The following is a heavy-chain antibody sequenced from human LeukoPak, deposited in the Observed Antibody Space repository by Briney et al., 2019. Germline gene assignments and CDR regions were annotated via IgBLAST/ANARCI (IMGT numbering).Heavy chain of an antibody. CDR3: ARDLMVATRHNWFDP. Sequence: SVKVSCKASGGTFSSYTISWVRQAPGQGLEWMGRIIPILGIANYAQKFQGRVTITTDKSTSTAYMELSSLRSEDTAVYYCARDLMVATRHNWFDPWGQGTLVTVSS. V-gene: IGHV1-69*04. J-gene: IGHJ5*02. CDR2: IIPILGIA. D-gene: IGHD5-12*01. CDR1: GGTFSSYT.